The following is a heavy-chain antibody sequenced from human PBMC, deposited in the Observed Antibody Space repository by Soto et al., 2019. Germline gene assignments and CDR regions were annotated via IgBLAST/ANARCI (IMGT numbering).Heavy chain of an antibody. CDR3: ARDASPTTDAFDV. CDR1: EASTSSNSAT. CDR2: TYYRSKWYN. J-gene: IGHJ3*01. D-gene: IGHD3-16*01. V-gene: IGHV6-1*01. Sequence: SPTLSLTCAISEASTSSNSATWNRIRQSPSRGLEWLGRTYYRSKWYNDYAVSVTSRITINPDTSKNQFSLQLRSVTPDDTAVYYCARDASPTTDAFDVWGQWKMV.